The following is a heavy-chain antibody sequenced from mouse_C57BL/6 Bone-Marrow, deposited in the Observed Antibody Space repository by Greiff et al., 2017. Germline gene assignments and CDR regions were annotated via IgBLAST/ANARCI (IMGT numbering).Heavy chain of an antibody. D-gene: IGHD2-3*01. CDR3: ARQAIYDGYYVVDY. CDR2: ISDGGSYT. Sequence: EVQGVESGGGLVKPGGSLKLSCAASGFTFSSYAMSWVRQTPEKRLEWVATISDGGSYTYYPDNVKGRFTISRDNAKNNLYLQMSHLKSEDTAIYYCARQAIYDGYYVVDYWGQGTTLTVSS. CDR1: GFTFSSYA. J-gene: IGHJ2*01. V-gene: IGHV5-4*01.